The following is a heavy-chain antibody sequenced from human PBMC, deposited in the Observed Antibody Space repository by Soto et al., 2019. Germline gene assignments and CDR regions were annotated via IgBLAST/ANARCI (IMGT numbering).Heavy chain of an antibody. CDR2: IKSKSAGETT. D-gene: IGHD1-26*01. Sequence: EVQLVESGGGLVKPGGSLRLSCAASGFSFGTTWMAWVRQAPGKGLEWVGRIKSKSAGETTDYADPVKGRFTISRDDSKDTLYLHMDSLETGDTAVYYCSTGSPFSGSVFDYWGQGTLVTVSS. J-gene: IGHJ4*02. CDR3: STGSPFSGSVFDY. V-gene: IGHV3-15*05. CDR1: GFSFGTTW.